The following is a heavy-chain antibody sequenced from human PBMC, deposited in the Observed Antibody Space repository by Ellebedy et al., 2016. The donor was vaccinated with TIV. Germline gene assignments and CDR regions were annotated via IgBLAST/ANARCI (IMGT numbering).Heavy chain of an antibody. V-gene: IGHV3-7*01. CDR1: GFTFNSYW. D-gene: IGHD3-16*01. CDR2: MNQDGSAK. CDR3: ATDGSYGDYRSPTHAFVM. J-gene: IGHJ3*02. Sequence: GESLKISCAASGFTFNSYWMTWVRQAPGKGLEWVANMNQDGSAKYYVDSLRGRFTISRDTAKNSLYLQMNSLRGEDTAVYYCATDGSYGDYRSPTHAFVMWGRGTLVTVSS.